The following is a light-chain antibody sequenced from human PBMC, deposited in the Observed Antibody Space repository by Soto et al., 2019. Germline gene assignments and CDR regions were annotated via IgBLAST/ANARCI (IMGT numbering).Light chain of an antibody. J-gene: IGLJ3*02. CDR3: NSYAGSDNYVL. CDR1: SSDVGAYNY. V-gene: IGLV2-14*01. CDR2: DVT. Sequence: QSVLTQPASVSGPPGQSITISCTGTSSDVGAYNYVSWYQHHPGKAPRLVIYDVTNRPSGISDRFSGSKSGNTASLTVSGLQAEDEADYFCNSYAGSDNYVLFGGGTKLTVL.